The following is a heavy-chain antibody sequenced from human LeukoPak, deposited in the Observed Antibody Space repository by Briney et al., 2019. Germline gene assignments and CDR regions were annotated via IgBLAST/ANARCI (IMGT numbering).Heavy chain of an antibody. CDR2: XXLGGXGXT. J-gene: IGHJ4*02. V-gene: IGHV4-59*12. CDR1: GASITTYS. Sequence: PSETLSLTCIVSGASITTYSWNWLRQSPGKGLEWIGYXXLGGXGXTSYTSSLKSRVTISVDTSKNQFSLKVTSVTAADTAVYYXXRRXXXSSGXXPRDRALAXDFDFWGQGTLVTVSS. CDR3: XRRXXXSSGXXPRDRALAXDFDF. D-gene: IGHD3-22*01.